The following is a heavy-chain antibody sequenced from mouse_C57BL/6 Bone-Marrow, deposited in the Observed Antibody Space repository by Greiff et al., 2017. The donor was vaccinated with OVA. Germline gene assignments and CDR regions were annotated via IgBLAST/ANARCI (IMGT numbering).Heavy chain of an antibody. CDR2: INPGSGGT. D-gene: IGHD4-1*01. CDR3: ARVGRYAMDY. Sequence: QVQLKESGAELVRPGTSVKVSCKASGYAFTNYLIEWVKQRPGQGLEWIGVINPGSGGTNYNEKFKGKATLTADKSSSTAYMQLSSLTSEDSAIYVCARVGRYAMDYWGQGTSVTVSS. J-gene: IGHJ4*01. V-gene: IGHV1-54*01. CDR1: GYAFTNYL.